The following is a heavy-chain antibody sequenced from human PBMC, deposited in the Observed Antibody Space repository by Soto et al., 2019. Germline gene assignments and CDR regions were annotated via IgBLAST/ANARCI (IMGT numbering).Heavy chain of an antibody. V-gene: IGHV1-18*01. CDR2: ISAYNGNT. CDR3: ARGLPLAADY. J-gene: IGHJ4*02. Sequence: GASVKVSCKASSFTFTSYAITWVRQAPGQGLEWMGWISAYNGNTNYAQKLQGRVTMTTDTSASTAYMELSSLRSDDTAVYYCARGLPLAADYWGQGTLVTVSS. CDR1: SFTFTSYA.